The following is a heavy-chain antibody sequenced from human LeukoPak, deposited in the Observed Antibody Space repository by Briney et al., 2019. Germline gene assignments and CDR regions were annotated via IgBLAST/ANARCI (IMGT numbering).Heavy chain of an antibody. CDR3: ARHDVEGFFDH. V-gene: IGHV3-7*03. Sequence: PGGSLRLSCAASGFNFNNYWMSWVRQVPGKGLQWVGNVNEPGNGKQYVDSVKGRFTISRDNARNLLYLQMDDLGAEDTATYFCARHDVEGFFDHWGQGTLVTVSS. J-gene: IGHJ4*02. D-gene: IGHD5-24*01. CDR1: GFNFNNYW. CDR2: VNEPGNGK.